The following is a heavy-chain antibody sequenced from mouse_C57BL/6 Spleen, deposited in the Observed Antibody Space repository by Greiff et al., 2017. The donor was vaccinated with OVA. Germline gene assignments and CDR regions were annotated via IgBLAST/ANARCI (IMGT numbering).Heavy chain of an antibody. CDR1: GYTSTSYW. CDR2: IDPSDSYT. V-gene: IGHV1-69*01. Sequence: VQLQQPGAELVMPGASVKLSCKASGYTSTSYWMHWVKQRPGQGLEWIGEIDPSDSYTNYNQKFKGKSTLTVDKSSSTAYMQLSSLTSEDSAVYYCARGSKNAMDYWGQGTSVTVSS. CDR3: ARGSKNAMDY. J-gene: IGHJ4*01. D-gene: IGHD2-5*01.